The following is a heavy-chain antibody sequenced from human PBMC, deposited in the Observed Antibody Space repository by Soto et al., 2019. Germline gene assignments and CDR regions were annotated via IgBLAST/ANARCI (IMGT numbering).Heavy chain of an antibody. CDR2: IYYSGST. J-gene: IGHJ4*02. CDR1: GGSISSGGYY. V-gene: IGHV4-31*03. CDR3: ARDTSYGPSTYYFDY. Sequence: SETLSLTCTVSGGSISSGGYYWSWIRQHPGKGLEWIGYIYYSGSTYYNPSLKSRVTISVDTSKNQFSLKLSSVTAADTAVYYCARDTSYGPSTYYFDYWGQGTLVTVSS. D-gene: IGHD4-17*01.